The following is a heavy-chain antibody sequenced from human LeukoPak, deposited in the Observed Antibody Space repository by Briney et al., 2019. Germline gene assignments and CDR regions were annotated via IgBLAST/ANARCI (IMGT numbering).Heavy chain of an antibody. CDR1: GGSISSYY. V-gene: IGHV4-59*01. Sequence: PSETLSLTCTVSGGSISSYYWSWIRQPPGKGLEWIGYIYYSGSTNYNPSLKSRVTISVDTSKNQFSLKLSSVTAADTAVYYCASVGYDSSGYYWYFQHWGQGTLVTVSS. J-gene: IGHJ1*01. D-gene: IGHD3-22*01. CDR2: IYYSGST. CDR3: ASVGYDSSGYYWYFQH.